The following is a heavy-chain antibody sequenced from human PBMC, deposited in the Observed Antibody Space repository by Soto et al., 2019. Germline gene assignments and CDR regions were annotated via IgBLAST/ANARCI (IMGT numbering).Heavy chain of an antibody. CDR2: IYSGGST. D-gene: IGHD6-19*01. V-gene: IGHV3-53*04. CDR1: GFTFSSFA. Sequence: GGSLRLSCAASGFTFSSFAMSWVRQAPGKGLEWVSVIYSGGSTYYADSVKGRFTISRRNSKNTLYLQMNSLRAEDTAVYYCARVAVAGHDAFDIWGQGTMVTVSS. J-gene: IGHJ3*02. CDR3: ARVAVAGHDAFDI.